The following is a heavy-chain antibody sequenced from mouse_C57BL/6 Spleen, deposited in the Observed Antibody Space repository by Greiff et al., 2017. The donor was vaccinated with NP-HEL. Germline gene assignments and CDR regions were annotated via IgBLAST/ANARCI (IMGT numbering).Heavy chain of an antibody. CDR3: ARVYYDGSSRHWYFDV. V-gene: IGHV5-17*01. CDR2: ISSGSSTI. D-gene: IGHD1-1*01. Sequence: EVKLVESGGGLVKPGGSLKLSCAASGFTFSDYGMHWVRQAPEKGLEWVAYISSGSSTIYYADTVKGRFTISRDNAKNTLFLQMTSLRSEDTAMYYCARVYYDGSSRHWYFDVWGTGTTVTVSS. J-gene: IGHJ1*03. CDR1: GFTFSDYG.